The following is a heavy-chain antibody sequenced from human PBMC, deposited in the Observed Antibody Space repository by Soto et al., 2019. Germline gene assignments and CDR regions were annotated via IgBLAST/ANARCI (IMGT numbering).Heavy chain of an antibody. CDR1: GFTFSNAW. Sequence: EVQLVESGGGLVKPGGSLRLSCAASGFTFSNAWMSWVRQAPGKGLEWVGRIKSKTDGGTTDYAAPVKGRFTISRDDSKNTLYLQMNSLKTEDTAVYYRTTDPILYYFDYWGQGTLVTVSS. J-gene: IGHJ4*02. CDR2: IKSKTDGGTT. CDR3: TTDPILYYFDY. V-gene: IGHV3-15*01. D-gene: IGHD3-3*01.